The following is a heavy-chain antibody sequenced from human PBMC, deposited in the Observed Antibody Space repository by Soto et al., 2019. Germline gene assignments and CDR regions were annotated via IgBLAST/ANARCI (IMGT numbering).Heavy chain of an antibody. CDR2: IYYSGST. Sequence: TSETLSLTCTVTGGSISSYYWSWLRQPPGKGLEWIGYIYYSGSTNYNPSLKSRVTISVDTSKNQFSLKLSSVTAADTAVYYCARVRSPGAVNWFDPWGQGTLVTVS. D-gene: IGHD6-19*01. V-gene: IGHV4-59*01. J-gene: IGHJ5*02. CDR1: GGSISSYY. CDR3: ARVRSPGAVNWFDP.